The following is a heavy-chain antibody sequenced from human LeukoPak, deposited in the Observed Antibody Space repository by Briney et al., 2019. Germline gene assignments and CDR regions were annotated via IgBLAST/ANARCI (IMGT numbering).Heavy chain of an antibody. V-gene: IGHV4-30-2*01. Sequence: SETLSLTCTVSGGSISGYYWSWIRQPPGKGLEWIGYIYHSGSTYYNPSLKSRVTISVDRSKNQFSLKLSSVTAADTAVYYCASSSLRATHFDYWGQGTLVTVSS. CDR3: ASSSLRATHFDY. CDR2: IYHSGST. D-gene: IGHD1-26*01. J-gene: IGHJ4*02. CDR1: GGSISGYY.